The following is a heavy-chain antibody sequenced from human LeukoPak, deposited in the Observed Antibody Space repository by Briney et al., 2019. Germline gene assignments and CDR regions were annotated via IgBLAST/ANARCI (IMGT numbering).Heavy chain of an antibody. D-gene: IGHD3-10*01. CDR3: AKEGTPQVSTWYDL. V-gene: IGHV3-30*18. Sequence: GMSLRLSCAASGVTLSPYGMHWVRQAPGKGVEWVAVISYEGGTQHSADSVKGRFIISKDNPRNTLYLQMNILRTEDTAVYYCAKEGTPQVSTWYDLWGQGTQVIVSS. CDR2: ISYEGGTQ. CDR1: GVTLSPYG. J-gene: IGHJ5*02.